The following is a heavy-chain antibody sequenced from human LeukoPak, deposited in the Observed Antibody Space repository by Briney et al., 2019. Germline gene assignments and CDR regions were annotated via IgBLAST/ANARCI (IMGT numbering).Heavy chain of an antibody. J-gene: IGHJ4*02. CDR3: ARERGRGRDSPWFDY. Sequence: GGSLRLSCAASGCIASGDFMSWVRQAPGKGLEWVSVIYSDGSTYYADSVKGRFTISRDNSKNTLDLQMTGLRAEDTAVYYCARERGRGRDSPWFDYWGQGTLVTVSS. CDR2: IYSDGST. D-gene: IGHD1-26*01. V-gene: IGHV3-53*01. CDR1: GCIASGDF.